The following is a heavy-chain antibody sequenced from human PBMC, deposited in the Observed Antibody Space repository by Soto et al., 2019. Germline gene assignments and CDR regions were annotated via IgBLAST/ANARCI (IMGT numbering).Heavy chain of an antibody. J-gene: IGHJ4*02. D-gene: IGHD6-6*01. CDR1: GGSFSGYY. V-gene: IGHV4-34*01. CDR2: INHSGST. CDR3: ARGEQLATSNFDY. Sequence: SETLSLTCAVYGGSFSGYYWSWIRQPPGKGLEWIGEINHSGSTNYNPSLKSRVTISVDTSKNQFSLKLSSVTAADTAVYYCARGEQLATSNFDYWGQGTLVTVSS.